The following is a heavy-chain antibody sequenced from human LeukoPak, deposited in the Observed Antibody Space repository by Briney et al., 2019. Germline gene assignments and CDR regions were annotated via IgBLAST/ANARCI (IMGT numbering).Heavy chain of an antibody. J-gene: IGHJ5*02. CDR2: ISSSSSYI. Sequence: GGSLRLSCAASGFTFSSYSMNWVRQAPGKGLEWVSSISSSSSYIYYADSVKGRFTISRDNAKNSLYLQMNSLRAEDTAVYYCARLNFDYYDSSGYPRGDWFDPWGQGTLVTVSS. V-gene: IGHV3-21*01. CDR1: GFTFSSYS. D-gene: IGHD3-22*01. CDR3: ARLNFDYYDSSGYPRGDWFDP.